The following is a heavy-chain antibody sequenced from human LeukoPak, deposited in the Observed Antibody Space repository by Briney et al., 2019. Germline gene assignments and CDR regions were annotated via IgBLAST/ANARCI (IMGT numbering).Heavy chain of an antibody. D-gene: IGHD6-19*01. V-gene: IGHV3-21*01. CDR3: ARVDSSGWYNY. CDR1: GFTFSSYS. Sequence: GGSLRLSCAASGFTFSSYSMNWVRQAPGKGLEWVSSISSSSSYIYYADSVKGRFTISRDNAKNSLYLQMSSLRAEDTAVYYCARVDSSGWYNYWGQGTLVTVSS. J-gene: IGHJ4*02. CDR2: ISSSSSYI.